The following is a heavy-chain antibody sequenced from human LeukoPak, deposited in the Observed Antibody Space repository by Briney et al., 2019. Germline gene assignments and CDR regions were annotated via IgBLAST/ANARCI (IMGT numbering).Heavy chain of an antibody. D-gene: IGHD2/OR15-2a*01. J-gene: IGHJ6*02. CDR2: INPNSGGT. Sequence: ASVTVSCKASGYTFTGYYMHWVRQAPGQGLEWMGWINPNSGGTNYAQKFQGRVTMTRDTSISTAYMELSRLRSDDTAVYYCARGGTTRHYYYGMDVWGQGTTVTVSS. CDR1: GYTFTGYY. CDR3: ARGGTTRHYYYGMDV. V-gene: IGHV1-2*02.